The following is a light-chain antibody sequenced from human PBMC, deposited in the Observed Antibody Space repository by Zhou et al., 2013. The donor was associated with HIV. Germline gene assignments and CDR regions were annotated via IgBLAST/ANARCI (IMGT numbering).Light chain of an antibody. CDR1: QAIRKY. CDR2: TAS. J-gene: IGKJ2*04. CDR3: QQSYSTRCS. V-gene: IGKV1-39*01. Sequence: DIQLTQSPSSLSASVGDRVTITCQASQAIRKYLNWFQHKPGRAPKLLISTASSLENGVPSRFSGTKSGTDFILTISSLQPEDFATYYCQQSYSTRCSFGQGTKLEIK.